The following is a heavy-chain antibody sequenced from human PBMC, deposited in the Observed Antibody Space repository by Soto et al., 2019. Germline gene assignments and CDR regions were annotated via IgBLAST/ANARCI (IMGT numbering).Heavy chain of an antibody. J-gene: IGHJ3*02. D-gene: IGHD5-12*01. CDR3: ARLRWLRYDAFDI. Sequence: GAALKTSSNGSGYSFTIYWIGLVRQIPGKGLEWMGIIYPGDSDTRYSPSFQSQVTISADKSISTDYLQWSSLKASETAMYYCARLRWLRYDAFDIWGQGTMVTVSS. CDR2: IYPGDSDT. V-gene: IGHV5-51*01. CDR1: GYSFTIYW.